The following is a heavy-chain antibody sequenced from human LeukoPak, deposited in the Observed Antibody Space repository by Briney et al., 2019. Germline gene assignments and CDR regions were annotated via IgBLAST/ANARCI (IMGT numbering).Heavy chain of an antibody. D-gene: IGHD6-19*01. CDR2: INSGGTVT. CDR3: AKGNVAVAGTFLIRGLGSFDY. CDR1: GFTFSDFW. V-gene: IGHV3-74*01. J-gene: IGHJ4*02. Sequence: PGGSLRLSCAASGFTFSDFWMHWVRQAPGKGLVWVSRINSGGTVTNYADSVKGRLTISRDNAKNTLYLQMNSLRAEDTAVYYCAKGNVAVAGTFLIRGLGSFDYWGQGTLVTVSS.